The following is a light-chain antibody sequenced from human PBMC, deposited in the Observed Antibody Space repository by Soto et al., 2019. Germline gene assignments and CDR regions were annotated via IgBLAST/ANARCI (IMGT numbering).Light chain of an antibody. CDR1: QNINSW. V-gene: IGKV1-5*01. CDR3: QQYDTYWT. J-gene: IGKJ1*01. CDR2: DAS. Sequence: IQLSQTQSKVWGDVGERVTNTFRASQNINSWLAWYQQKPGSAPKVLIYDASSLESGVPSRFSGSRSETEFTLTISSLQPDDFATYYCQQYDTYWTFGQRAEV.